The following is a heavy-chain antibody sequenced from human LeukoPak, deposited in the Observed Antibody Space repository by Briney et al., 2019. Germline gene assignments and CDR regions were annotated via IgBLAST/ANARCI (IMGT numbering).Heavy chain of an antibody. V-gene: IGHV4-39*02. CDR3: ARSFDSAMAPYDK. Sequence: SETLSLTCTVSGASISSGPYFWGWIRQPPAKGLEWIGGIFSNGGTYYNPSLKSRILISGDSSKNHVFLNLTSVTATDTAVYYCARSFDSAMAPYDKWGQGTLVTVSS. CDR2: IFSNGGT. CDR1: GASISSGPYF. J-gene: IGHJ4*02. D-gene: IGHD5-18*01.